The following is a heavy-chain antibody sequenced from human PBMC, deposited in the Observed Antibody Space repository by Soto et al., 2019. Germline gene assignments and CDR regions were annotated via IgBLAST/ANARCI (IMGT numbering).Heavy chain of an antibody. Sequence: QVQLQQWGAGLLKPSETLSLTCAVYGGSFSGYYWSWIRQPPGKGLEWIGEINHSGSTNYNPSLMSRVTRPVHTAKHQSALKLSSGPAADPAGYSCARDKCPALVRGVNVGFQHGGPGTLVTVSS. CDR2: INHSGST. J-gene: IGHJ1*01. CDR1: GGSFSGYY. D-gene: IGHD3-10*01. V-gene: IGHV4-34*01. CDR3: ARDKCPALVRGVNVGFQH.